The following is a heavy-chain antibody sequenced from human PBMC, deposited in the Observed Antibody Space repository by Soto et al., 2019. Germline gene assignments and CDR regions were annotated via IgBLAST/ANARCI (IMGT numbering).Heavy chain of an antibody. Sequence: VQLLESGGGLVQPGGSLRLSCVGSGFTFRSHALTWVRQSPGKGLEWVAGISGTGGTTYYGDSMRGRFTISRDNSKETLNLQIDTLRPEATALYFCARAPMERYFDWYFDHWGQGSLVIVTS. CDR3: ARAPMERYFDWYFDH. D-gene: IGHD3-9*01. J-gene: IGHJ4*02. CDR1: GFTFRSHA. V-gene: IGHV3-23*01. CDR2: ISGTGGTT.